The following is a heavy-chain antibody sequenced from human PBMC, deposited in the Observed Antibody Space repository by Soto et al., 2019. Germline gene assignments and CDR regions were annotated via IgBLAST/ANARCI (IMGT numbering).Heavy chain of an antibody. V-gene: IGHV3-74*01. CDR3: AKRGVDTFGLSY. D-gene: IGHD3-10*01. CDR1: GFTFSSFW. CDR2: INTDGSST. Sequence: EVQLVESGGGLVQPGGSLRLSCAVSGFTFSSFWMHWVRQAPGEGLVWVSRINTDGSSTSYADSVKGRFTISRDNAKNTLYLHMNSLRVEDTAMYYCAKRGVDTFGLSYWGQGTMVYVSS. J-gene: IGHJ4*02.